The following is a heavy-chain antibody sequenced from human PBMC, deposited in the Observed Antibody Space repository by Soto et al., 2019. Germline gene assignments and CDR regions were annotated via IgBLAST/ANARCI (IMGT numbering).Heavy chain of an antibody. CDR2: INPNSGGT. V-gene: IGHV1-2*02. J-gene: IGHJ4*02. CDR1: GYTFTGYY. Sequence: QVQLVQSGAEVKKPGASVKVSCKASGYTFTGYYMHWVRQAPGQGLEWMGWINPNSGGTNYAQKFQGRVTMTRDTSISTAYMELSRLRSDDTAVYYCARPKNSYCGGDCYFDYWGQGTLVTVSS. CDR3: ARPKNSYCGGDCYFDY. D-gene: IGHD2-21*02.